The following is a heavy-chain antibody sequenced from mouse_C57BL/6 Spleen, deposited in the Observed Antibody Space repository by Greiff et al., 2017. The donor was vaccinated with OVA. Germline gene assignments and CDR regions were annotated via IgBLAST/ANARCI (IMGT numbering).Heavy chain of an antibody. CDR2: IWTGGGT. Sequence: VKLVESGPGLVAPSQSLSITCTVSGFSLTSYAISWVRQPPGKGLEWLGVIWTGGGTNYNSALKSRLSISKDNSKSQVFLKMNSLQTDDTARYYCARNFDGYYVDYAMDYWGQGTSVTVSS. J-gene: IGHJ4*01. CDR1: GFSLTSYA. CDR3: ARNFDGYYVDYAMDY. V-gene: IGHV2-9-1*01. D-gene: IGHD2-3*01.